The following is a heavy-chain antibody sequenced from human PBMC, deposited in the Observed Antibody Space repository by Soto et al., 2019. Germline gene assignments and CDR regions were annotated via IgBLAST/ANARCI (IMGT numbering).Heavy chain of an antibody. J-gene: IGHJ5*02. CDR3: TKPPACRGWLDP. V-gene: IGHV3-23*01. D-gene: IGHD6-25*01. Sequence: TGGSLRLSCAASGFNFRNFPMSWVRQPPGKGLEWVSSISGNGVNTTYADSVKARFTISRDNSKKMLYLQMNSLRAEDTAVYYWTKPPACRGWLDPWGREP. CDR2: ISGNGVNT. CDR1: GFNFRNFP.